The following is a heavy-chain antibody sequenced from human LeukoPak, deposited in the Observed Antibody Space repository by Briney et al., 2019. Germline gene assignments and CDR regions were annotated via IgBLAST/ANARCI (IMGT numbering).Heavy chain of an antibody. J-gene: IGHJ4*02. Sequence: ASVKISCXVSGYTFTDYYMHWVQQAPGKGLEWMGLVDPEDGETIYAEKFQGRVTITADTSTDTAYMELSSLRSEDTAVYYCATARYSSGWAFDYWGQGTLVTVSS. CDR2: VDPEDGET. CDR1: GYTFTDYY. CDR3: ATARYSSGWAFDY. D-gene: IGHD6-19*01. V-gene: IGHV1-69-2*01.